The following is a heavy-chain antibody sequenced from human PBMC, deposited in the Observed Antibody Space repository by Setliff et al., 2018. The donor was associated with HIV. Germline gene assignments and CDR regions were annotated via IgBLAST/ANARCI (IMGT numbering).Heavy chain of an antibody. CDR1: GYTFNNYY. J-gene: IGHJ4*02. Sequence: GASVKVSCKASGYTFNNYYMHWVRQAPGQGLEWMGIINPSDNRTYYAQKFQGRVTMTRDTSTSSVYMELRSLRSEDTAVYYCARGGYGGGWPRAFDYWGQGTLVTVSS. V-gene: IGHV1-46*02. CDR3: ARGGYGGGWPRAFDY. CDR2: INPSDNRT. D-gene: IGHD5-18*01.